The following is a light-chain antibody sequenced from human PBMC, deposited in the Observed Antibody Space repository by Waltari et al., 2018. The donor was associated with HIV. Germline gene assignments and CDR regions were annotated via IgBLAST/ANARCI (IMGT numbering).Light chain of an antibody. CDR2: EGS. V-gene: IGLV2-14*02. Sequence: QSALTQPASVSGSPGQSITISCTGTSSDVGSYNLVSWYQQHPGKAPKAMIDEGSKRPSGVCDRFSGCKSGNTASLTISGLQAGDEADYYCCSDTESSARRPYVFGTGTEVTVL. CDR1: SSDVGSYNL. J-gene: IGLJ1*01. CDR3: CSDTESSARRPYV.